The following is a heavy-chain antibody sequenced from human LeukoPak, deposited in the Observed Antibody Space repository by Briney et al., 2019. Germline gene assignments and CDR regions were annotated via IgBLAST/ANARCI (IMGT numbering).Heavy chain of an antibody. CDR1: GYTFTGYY. J-gene: IGHJ6*02. D-gene: IGHD2-2*01. CDR3: ARSFLGYCSSPSCSEGYYYGMDV. CDR2: INPDRGGA. Sequence: ASVKVSCKASGYTFTGYYMHWVRQAPGQGLEWMGWINPDRGGANYAQKFQGRFTMTRDTSISTAYMELSRLRSDDTAVYYCARSFLGYCSSPSCSEGYYYGMDVWGQGTTVTVSS. V-gene: IGHV1-2*02.